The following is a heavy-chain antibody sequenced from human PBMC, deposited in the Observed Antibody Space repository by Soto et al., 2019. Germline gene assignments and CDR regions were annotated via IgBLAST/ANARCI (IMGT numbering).Heavy chain of an antibody. CDR3: AILPVSPREIAVAGILGQNDNY. Sequence: SETLSLTCTVSGGSISSSSYYWGWIRQPPGKGLEWIGSIYYSGSTYYNPSLKSRVTISVDTSKNQFSLKLSSVTAADTAVYYCAILPVSPREIAVAGILGQNDNYWGQGTLVTVSS. V-gene: IGHV4-39*01. CDR2: IYYSGST. CDR1: GGSISSSSYY. J-gene: IGHJ4*02. D-gene: IGHD6-19*01.